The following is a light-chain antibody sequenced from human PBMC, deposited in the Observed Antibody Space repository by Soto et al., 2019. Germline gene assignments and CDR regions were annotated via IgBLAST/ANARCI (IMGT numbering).Light chain of an antibody. V-gene: IGKV3-15*01. J-gene: IGKJ1*01. CDR1: QSVGNN. CDR3: QHYNYWPPKT. Sequence: EILITQSPATLSVSPGERTTLSCRASQSVGNNLAWYQQKPGQAPRLLIYGAYTRATGIPARFSGSGSGTDFTLTISSLQSEDFAVYYCQHYNYWPPKTFGQGTKVDIK. CDR2: GAY.